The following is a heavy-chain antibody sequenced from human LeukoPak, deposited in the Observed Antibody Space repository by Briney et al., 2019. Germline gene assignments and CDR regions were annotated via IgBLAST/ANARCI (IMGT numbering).Heavy chain of an antibody. V-gene: IGHV3-7*05. Sequence: PGGSLRLSCAASGFTFSSYWMSWIRQAPGKGLEWLAHIKQDGSEKYYVDSVKGRFTISRDNAKNSLYLQMNSLRAEDTALYCCVKVSWSVAGPYWGQGTLVTVSS. CDR2: IKQDGSEK. J-gene: IGHJ4*02. CDR1: GFTFSSYW. CDR3: VKVSWSVAGPY. D-gene: IGHD6-19*01.